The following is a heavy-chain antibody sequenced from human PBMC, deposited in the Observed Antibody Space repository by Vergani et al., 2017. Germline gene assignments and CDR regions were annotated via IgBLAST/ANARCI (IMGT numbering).Heavy chain of an antibody. V-gene: IGHV4-34*01. Sequence: QVQLQQWGAGLLKPSETLSLTCAVYGGSFSGYYWSWIRQPPGKGLEWIGEINHSGSTNYNPSLKSRVTISVDTSKNQFSLKLSSVTAADTAVYYCARERRTYYDILTGYYKGYFDYWGQGTLVTVSS. CDR3: ARERRTYYDILTGYYKGYFDY. CDR2: INHSGST. D-gene: IGHD3-9*01. CDR1: GGSFSGYY. J-gene: IGHJ4*02.